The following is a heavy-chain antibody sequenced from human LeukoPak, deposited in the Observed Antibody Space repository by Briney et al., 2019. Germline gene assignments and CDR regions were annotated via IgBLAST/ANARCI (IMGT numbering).Heavy chain of an antibody. CDR3: AMYYYDSSGYTNPIFFDY. CDR2: IYHSGST. J-gene: IGHJ4*02. V-gene: IGHV4-38-2*02. Sequence: KTSETLSLTCTVSGYSISSGYYWGWIRQPPGKGLEWIGSIYHSGSTYYNPSLKSRVTISVDTSKNQFSLKLSSVTAADTAVYYCAMYYYDSSGYTNPIFFDYWGQGTLVTVSS. D-gene: IGHD3-22*01. CDR1: GYSISSGYY.